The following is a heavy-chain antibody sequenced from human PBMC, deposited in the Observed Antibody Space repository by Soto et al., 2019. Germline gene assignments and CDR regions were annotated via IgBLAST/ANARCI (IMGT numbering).Heavy chain of an antibody. J-gene: IGHJ3*02. CDR1: GYTFSRYG. CDR2: ISPYNGNK. D-gene: IGHD2-15*01. Sequence: QVQLVQSGDEVKKPGASVKVSCKASGYTFSRYGISWVRQAPGQGLEWMGWISPYNGNKNYAQKLQGILPMTTDTSTSTAYMGLRSLRCDDTGVYYCARFRYCSGGSCYLPLKEAFDIWGQGTMVTVSS. V-gene: IGHV1-18*04. CDR3: ARFRYCSGGSCYLPLKEAFDI.